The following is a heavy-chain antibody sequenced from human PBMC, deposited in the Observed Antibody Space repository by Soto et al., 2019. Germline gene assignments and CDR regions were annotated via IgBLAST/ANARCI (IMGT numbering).Heavy chain of an antibody. D-gene: IGHD2-15*01. CDR3: AKGQSDIVVVVAAAVDY. CDR2: ISYDGSNK. CDR1: GFTFSSYG. J-gene: IGHJ4*02. Sequence: GGSLRLSCAASGFTFSSYGMHWVRQAPGKGLEWVAVISYDGSNKYYADSVKGRFTISRDNSKNTLYLQMNSLRAEDTAVYYCAKGQSDIVVVVAAAVDYWGQGTLVTVSS. V-gene: IGHV3-30*18.